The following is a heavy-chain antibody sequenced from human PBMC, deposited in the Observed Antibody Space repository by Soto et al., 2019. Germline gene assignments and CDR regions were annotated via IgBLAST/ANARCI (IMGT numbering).Heavy chain of an antibody. D-gene: IGHD6-13*01. V-gene: IGHV4-59*01. CDR1: GGSTSSYS. CDR3: ARDTGAAAGLGWFDP. CDR2: VYYSEST. Sequence: PSETLSFTCTVSGGSTSSYSWNWIRQPPGKGLEWIEYVYYSESTNYNPSLKSRVTISVDTSKIQFSLKLSSVTAADTAVYYCARDTGAAAGLGWFDPWGQGTLVTVAS. J-gene: IGHJ5*02.